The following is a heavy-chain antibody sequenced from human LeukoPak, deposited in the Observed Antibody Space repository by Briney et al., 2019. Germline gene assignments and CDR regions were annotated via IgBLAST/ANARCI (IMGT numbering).Heavy chain of an antibody. J-gene: IGHJ4*02. D-gene: IGHD3-22*01. CDR2: INHSGST. V-gene: IGHV4-34*01. CDR1: GGSFSGYY. CDR3: ARNSSGYLDS. Sequence: SETLSLTCAVYGGSFSGYYWSWIRQPPGKGLEWIGEINHSGSTNYNPSLKSRVTISVDTSKNQFSLKLNSVTAADTAVYYCARNSSGYLDSWGQGTLVTVSS.